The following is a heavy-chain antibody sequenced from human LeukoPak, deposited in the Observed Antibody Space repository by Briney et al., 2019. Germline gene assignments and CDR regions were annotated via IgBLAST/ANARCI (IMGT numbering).Heavy chain of an antibody. J-gene: IGHJ4*02. Sequence: GGFLRLSCAASGFTVSSNYMSWIRQAPGKGLEWVSSISSSSSYIYYADSVKGRFTISRDNAKNSLYLQMNSLRAEDTAVYYCATQDGTGSGYSSFDYWGQGTLVTVSS. V-gene: IGHV3-21*01. D-gene: IGHD3-22*01. CDR3: ATQDGTGSGYSSFDY. CDR1: GFTVSSNY. CDR2: ISSSSSYI.